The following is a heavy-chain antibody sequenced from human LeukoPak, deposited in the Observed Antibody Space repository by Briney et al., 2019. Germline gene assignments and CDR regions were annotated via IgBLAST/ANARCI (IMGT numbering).Heavy chain of an antibody. CDR2: ISGSGGSA. J-gene: IGHJ4*02. Sequence: PGGSLRLSCPASGFTFSTYSMSWVRQPPGKGLEWVSAISGSGGSAYYADSVKVRFTISRDNSKNKLYLQMDSHSAEDTALYYCDIDLGNLNSGCDFSYDYWGQGALVSVSS. V-gene: IGHV3-23*01. CDR1: GFTFSTYS. D-gene: IGHD5-12*01. CDR3: DIDLGNLNSGCDFSYDY.